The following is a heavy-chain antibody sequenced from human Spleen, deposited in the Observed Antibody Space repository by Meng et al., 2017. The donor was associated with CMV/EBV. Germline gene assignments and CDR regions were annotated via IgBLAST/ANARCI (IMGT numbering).Heavy chain of an antibody. CDR3: IRYCSSTSCYNPLY. CDR1: GFTFSGSA. Sequence: GESLKISCAASGFTFSGSAMHWVRQASGKGLEWVGRIRSKANSYATAYAASVKGRFTISRDDSKNPAYLQMNSLKTEDTAVYYCIRYCSSTSCYNPLYWGQGTLVTVSS. D-gene: IGHD2-2*02. CDR2: IRSKANSYAT. V-gene: IGHV3-73*01. J-gene: IGHJ4*02.